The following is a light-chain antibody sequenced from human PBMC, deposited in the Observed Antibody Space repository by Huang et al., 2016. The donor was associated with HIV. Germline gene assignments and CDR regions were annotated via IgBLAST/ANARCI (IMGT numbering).Light chain of an antibody. V-gene: IGKV3-11*01. CDR1: QRIGSY. Sequence: EIVLTQSPATLSLSPGEGATLSCRASQRIGSYLAWYQQRPGQAPRLLIYDASIRATGIPARLSGRGSGTYFTLTISSLEPEDFAVYYCQQRNNWPPWTFGQGTKVELK. CDR2: DAS. CDR3: QQRNNWPPWT. J-gene: IGKJ1*01.